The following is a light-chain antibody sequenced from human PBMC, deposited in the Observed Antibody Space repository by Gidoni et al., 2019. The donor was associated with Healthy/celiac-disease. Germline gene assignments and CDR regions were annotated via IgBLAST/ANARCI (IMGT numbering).Light chain of an antibody. CDR2: DVS. V-gene: IGLV2-14*03. CDR1: SSDVGGYNY. Sequence: QSALTQPASVSGSPGQSITISCTGTSSDVGGYNYVSWYQQHPGKAPKLMTYDVSNRPSGVSNRFSGSKSGNTAFLTISGLQAEDEADYYCSSYTSSSTLVFGGGTKLTVL. J-gene: IGLJ3*02. CDR3: SSYTSSSTLV.